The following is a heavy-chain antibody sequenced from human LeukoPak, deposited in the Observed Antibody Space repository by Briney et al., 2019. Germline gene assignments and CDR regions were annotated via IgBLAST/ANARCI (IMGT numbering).Heavy chain of an antibody. Sequence: SETLSLTCTVSGGSISSYYWSWIRQPAGKGLEWIGRIHTSGSTNYNPSLKSRVTMSVHTSKNQFSLKLTSVTAADTAVYYCAREGYSGYGGYYYYGMDVWGKGTTVTVSS. CDR2: IHTSGST. D-gene: IGHD5-12*01. V-gene: IGHV4-4*07. J-gene: IGHJ6*04. CDR1: GGSISSYY. CDR3: AREGYSGYGGYYYYGMDV.